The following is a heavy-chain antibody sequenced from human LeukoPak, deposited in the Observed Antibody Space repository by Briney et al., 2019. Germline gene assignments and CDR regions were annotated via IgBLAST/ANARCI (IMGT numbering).Heavy chain of an antibody. V-gene: IGHV3-9*03. CDR2: ISWNSGSI. J-gene: IGHJ4*02. CDR1: GFTFDDYA. CDR3: ARTSPSSSSPDY. D-gene: IGHD6-6*01. Sequence: GRSLRLSCAASGFTFDDYAMHWVRQAPGKGLEGVSGISWNSGSIGYADSVKGRFTISRDNAKNSLYLQMNSLRAEDMALYYGARTSPSSSSPDYWGQGTLVTVSS.